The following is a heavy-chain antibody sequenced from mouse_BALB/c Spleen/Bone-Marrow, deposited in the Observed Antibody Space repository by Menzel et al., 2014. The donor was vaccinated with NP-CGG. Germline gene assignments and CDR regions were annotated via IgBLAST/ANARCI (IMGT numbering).Heavy chain of an antibody. CDR3: ARPTIYYDYDGYAMDY. CDR1: GFTFSDYY. V-gene: IGHV5-12*02. D-gene: IGHD2-4*01. CDR2: ISNGGGST. Sequence: EVKLMESGGGLVQPGGSLKLSCATSGFTFSDYYMYWVRQTPEKRLEWVAYISNGGGSTYYPDTVKGRFTISRDNAKNTLYLQMSRLKSEDTAMYYCARPTIYYDYDGYAMDYWGQGTSVTVS. J-gene: IGHJ4*01.